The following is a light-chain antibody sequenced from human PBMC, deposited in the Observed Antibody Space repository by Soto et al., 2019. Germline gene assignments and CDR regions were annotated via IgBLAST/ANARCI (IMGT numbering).Light chain of an antibody. CDR2: PAS. V-gene: IGKV1-9*01. Sequence: DIQLTQSPSFLSASVGDRVTITCRASQGISSYLAWYQQKPGKAPKLLISPASTLQSGVPSRFSGSGSRTEFTLTISSLKPEDFATYYCQQLNSYTRTFGQGTKVQIK. CDR1: QGISSY. CDR3: QQLNSYTRT. J-gene: IGKJ1*01.